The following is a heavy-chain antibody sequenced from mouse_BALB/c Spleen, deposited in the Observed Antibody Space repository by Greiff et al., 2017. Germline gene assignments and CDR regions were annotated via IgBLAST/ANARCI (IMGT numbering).Heavy chain of an antibody. CDR2: INSNGGST. D-gene: IGHD2-2*01. CDR1: GFTFSSYG. CDR3: AKGLPYYAMDY. J-gene: IGHJ4*01. Sequence: EVQVVESGGGLVQPGGSLKLSCAASGFTFSSYGMSWVRQTPDKRLELVATINSNGGSTYYPDSVKGRFTISRDNAKNTLFLQMTSLRSEDTAMYYCAKGLPYYAMDYWGQGTSVTVSS. V-gene: IGHV5-6-3*01.